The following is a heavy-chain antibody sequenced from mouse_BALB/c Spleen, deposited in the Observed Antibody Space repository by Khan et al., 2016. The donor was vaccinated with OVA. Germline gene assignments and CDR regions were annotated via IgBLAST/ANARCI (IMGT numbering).Heavy chain of an antibody. Sequence: QLEESGPGLVKPSQSLSLTCTVTGYSITSDYARNWIRQFPGNKLEWMGYISHSGNTKYNPSLKSRVSITRDTSKNQFFLQLNSVTIEDTATYYCARIYGGDFDYWGQGTTLTVSS. D-gene: IGHD1-1*01. CDR1: GYSITSDYA. CDR2: ISHSGNT. J-gene: IGHJ2*01. CDR3: ARIYGGDFDY. V-gene: IGHV3-2*02.